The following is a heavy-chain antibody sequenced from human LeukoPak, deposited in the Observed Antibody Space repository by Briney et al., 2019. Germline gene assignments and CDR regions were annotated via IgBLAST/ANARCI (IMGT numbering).Heavy chain of an antibody. Sequence: GASVKVSCKASGYTFTGYYMHWVRQAPGQGLEWMGRINPNSGGTNYAQKFQGRVTMTRDTSISTAYMELSRLRSDDTAVYYCARDRWYYDILTGYYSGMDVWGQGTTVTVSS. CDR1: GYTFTGYY. CDR3: ARDRWYYDILTGYYSGMDV. CDR2: INPNSGGT. J-gene: IGHJ6*02. D-gene: IGHD3-9*01. V-gene: IGHV1-2*06.